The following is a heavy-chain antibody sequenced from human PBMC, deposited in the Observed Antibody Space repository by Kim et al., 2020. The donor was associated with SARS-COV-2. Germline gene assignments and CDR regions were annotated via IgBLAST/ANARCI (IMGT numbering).Heavy chain of an antibody. D-gene: IGHD3-22*01. J-gene: IGHJ3*02. CDR3: ARCLAGPPPFSSGYHDAFDI. CDR2: IIPIFGTA. CDR1: GGTFSSYA. V-gene: IGHV1-69*13. Sequence: SVKVSCKASGGTFSSYAISWVRQAPGQGLEWMGGIIPIFGTANYAQKFQGRVTITADESTSTANMELTSLRSEDTAVYYCARCLAGPPPFSSGYHDAFDIWGQGTMVTVSS.